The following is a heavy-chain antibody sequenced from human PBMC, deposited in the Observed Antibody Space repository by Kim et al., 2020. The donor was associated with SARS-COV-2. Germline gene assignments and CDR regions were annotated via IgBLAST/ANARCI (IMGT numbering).Heavy chain of an antibody. CDR3: ARDFKSGAGRDY. V-gene: IGHV3-21*01. Sequence: YYADSVKGRFTNSRDNANNSLYLQMNSLRAEDTAVYYCARDFKSGAGRDYWGQGTLVTVSS. D-gene: IGHD1-26*01. J-gene: IGHJ4*02.